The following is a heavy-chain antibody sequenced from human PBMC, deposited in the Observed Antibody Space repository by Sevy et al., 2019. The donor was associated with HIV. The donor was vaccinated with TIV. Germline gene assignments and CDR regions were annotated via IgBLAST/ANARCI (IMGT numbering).Heavy chain of an antibody. D-gene: IGHD4-4*01. V-gene: IGHV3-30*18. CDR1: GFSFSNFG. CDR2: SSYDGQKN. Sequence: GGSLRLSCIASGFSFSNFGMHWVRQAPGKGLEWVAISSYDGQKNYFGDSVKGRFTISGDNSKNTLNLKMNSLRVQDKAVYYCAKDLLQLTIKELAQDYYYGMDVWGQGTTVTVSS. CDR3: AKDLLQLTIKELAQDYYYGMDV. J-gene: IGHJ6*02.